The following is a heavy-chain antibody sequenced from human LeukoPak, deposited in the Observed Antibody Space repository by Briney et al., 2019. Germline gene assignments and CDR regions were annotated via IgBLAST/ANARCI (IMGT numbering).Heavy chain of an antibody. V-gene: IGHV4-4*02. J-gene: IGHJ4*02. CDR3: ARESDAGYSLGY. CDR1: GGSIYNNW. Sequence: SETLSLTCAVSGGSIYNNWWSWVRQAPGKGLEWIGEIHHSGSTNYNPSLKSRVTISVDKSNNKFSLEVSSVTDADTAVYYCARESDAGYSLGYWGQGSLVTVSS. D-gene: IGHD6-13*01. CDR2: IHHSGST.